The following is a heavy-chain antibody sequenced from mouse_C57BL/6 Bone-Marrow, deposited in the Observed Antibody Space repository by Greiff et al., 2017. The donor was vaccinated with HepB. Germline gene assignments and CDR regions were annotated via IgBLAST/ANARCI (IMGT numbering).Heavy chain of an antibody. D-gene: IGHD1-1*01. CDR3: AREGGSSYRYWYFDV. CDR1: GYSITSGYD. J-gene: IGHJ1*03. V-gene: IGHV3-1*01. Sequence: VQLKESGPGMVKPSQSLSLTCTVTGYSITSGYDWHWIRHFPGNKLEWMGYISYSGSTNYNPSLKSRISITHDTSKNHFFLKLNSVTTEDTATYYCAREGGSSYRYWYFDVWGTGTTVTVSS. CDR2: ISYSGST.